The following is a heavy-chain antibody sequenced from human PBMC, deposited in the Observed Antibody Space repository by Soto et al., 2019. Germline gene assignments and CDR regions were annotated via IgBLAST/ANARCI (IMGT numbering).Heavy chain of an antibody. J-gene: IGHJ5*01. CDR1: GDSISSSSDC. CDR2: KYYTGTS. Sequence: SETLSLTCTVSGDSISSSSDCWGWIRQPPGKGLEWIGSKYYTGTSHYNPSLNSRVTISVDTSNNQFSLKLTSVTAADTAVSYCARHRDPGYSSSWFNSWGQGTLVTVSS. V-gene: IGHV4-39*01. D-gene: IGHD6-13*01. CDR3: ARHRDPGYSSSWFNS.